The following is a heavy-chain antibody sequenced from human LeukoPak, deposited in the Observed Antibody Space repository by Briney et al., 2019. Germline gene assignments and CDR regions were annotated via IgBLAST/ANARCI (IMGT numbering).Heavy chain of an antibody. Sequence: GASVKVSCKASGYTFTSYGISRVRQAPGQGLEWMGGISAYNGNTNYAQKLQGRVTMTTDTSTSTAYMELRSLRSDDTAVYYCARVEGVTIFGVVTLPFDYWGQGTLVTVSS. J-gene: IGHJ4*02. D-gene: IGHD3-3*01. CDR1: GYTFTSYG. CDR2: ISAYNGNT. V-gene: IGHV1-18*01. CDR3: ARVEGVTIFGVVTLPFDY.